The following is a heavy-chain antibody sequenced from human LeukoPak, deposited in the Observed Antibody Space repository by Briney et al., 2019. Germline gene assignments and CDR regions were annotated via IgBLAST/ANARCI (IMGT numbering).Heavy chain of an antibody. Sequence: GGSLRLSCEASGLTFNKYWMTWVRQAPGKGLEWVANIKQDGSEKNYVDSVKGRFTISRDNSKNTLYLQMNSLRAEDTAVYYCAKGATYDFWSGYYTGIYFDYWGQGTLVTVSS. CDR2: IKQDGSEK. CDR3: AKGATYDFWSGYYTGIYFDY. CDR1: GLTFNKYW. D-gene: IGHD3-3*01. V-gene: IGHV3-7*01. J-gene: IGHJ4*02.